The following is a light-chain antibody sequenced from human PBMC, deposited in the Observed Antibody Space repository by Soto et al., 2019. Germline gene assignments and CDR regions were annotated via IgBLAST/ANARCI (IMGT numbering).Light chain of an antibody. CDR1: QTILSN. CDR2: GAS. V-gene: IGKV3-15*01. Sequence: EIVMTQSPATLSVFAGERATLSWRASQTILSNLAWYQQKPGQAPRLLIFGASTRATGIPARFSGSGSGTEFTLTISSLQSEDFAIYYCQQYNDWPRTFGQGTKVDIK. CDR3: QQYNDWPRT. J-gene: IGKJ1*01.